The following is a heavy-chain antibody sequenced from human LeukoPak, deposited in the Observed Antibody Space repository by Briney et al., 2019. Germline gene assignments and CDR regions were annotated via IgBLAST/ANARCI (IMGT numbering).Heavy chain of an antibody. D-gene: IGHD3-22*01. CDR1: GGSISSYY. Sequence: PSETLSLTCTVSGGSISSYYWSWIRQPPGKGLEWIGYIYYSGSTNYNPSLKSRVTISVDTSKNQFSLKLSSVTAADTAVYYCARWDYYDTSGWFDPWGQGTLVTVSS. V-gene: IGHV4-59*08. CDR2: IYYSGST. J-gene: IGHJ5*02. CDR3: ARWDYYDTSGWFDP.